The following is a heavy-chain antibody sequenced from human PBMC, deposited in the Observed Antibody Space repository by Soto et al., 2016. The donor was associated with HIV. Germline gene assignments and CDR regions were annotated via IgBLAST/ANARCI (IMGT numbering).Heavy chain of an antibody. J-gene: IGHJ6*01. CDR1: GGSVNSVNDY. CDR2: FSYSGRT. Sequence: QVQLQESGPRLVKPSETLTLTCSVSGGSVNSVNDYWSWIRQSPGKGLEWVGYFSYSGRTKYNPSLKSRVAISVDTSKNQFSLKLMSVTAADTAIYYCARDPVRREATAGLDVWGPQGTMVTVSS. V-gene: IGHV4-61*01. D-gene: IGHD1-26*01. CDR3: ARDPVRREATAGLDV.